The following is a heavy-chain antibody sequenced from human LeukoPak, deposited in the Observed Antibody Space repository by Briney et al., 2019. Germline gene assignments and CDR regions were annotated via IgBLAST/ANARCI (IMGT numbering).Heavy chain of an antibody. V-gene: IGHV3-30-3*01. Sequence: GRSLRLSCAASGFTFSSYAMHWVRQAPGKGLEWVAVISYDGSNKYYADSVKGRFTISRDNSKNTLYLQMNSLRAEDTAVYYCARGGSWADLAYCGGDCYPSAFDIWGQGTMVTVSS. CDR1: GFTFSSYA. D-gene: IGHD2-21*02. CDR3: ARGGSWADLAYCGGDCYPSAFDI. J-gene: IGHJ3*02. CDR2: ISYDGSNK.